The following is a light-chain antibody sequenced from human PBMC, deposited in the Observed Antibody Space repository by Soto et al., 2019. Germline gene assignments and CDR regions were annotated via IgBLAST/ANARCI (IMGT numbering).Light chain of an antibody. V-gene: IGLV3-9*01. Sequence: SYELTQPLSVSVPLGQTASITCGGKNIGTRNVHWYQQKPGQAPVLVVYRDSNRPSGIPERFSGSNSGNTATLTISRAQAGYEADYYCCAYAGSGTVVFGGGTQLTVL. CDR2: RDS. CDR1: NIGTRN. J-gene: IGLJ7*01. CDR3: CAYAGSGTVV.